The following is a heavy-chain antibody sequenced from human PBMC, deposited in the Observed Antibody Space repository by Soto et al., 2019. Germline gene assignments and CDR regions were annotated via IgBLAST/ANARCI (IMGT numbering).Heavy chain of an antibody. CDR3: ARGRDQTPVGLNFDS. CDR2: IIPMFATP. J-gene: IGHJ4*02. D-gene: IGHD4-17*01. CDR1: GCACNKYI. V-gene: IGHV1-69*05. Sequence: SVTVSCTDSGCACNKYIFDWVPQAPGQGVEWMIGIIPMFATPKYRQTFKDRITISTDVSTSTAYMELTSVRFDDTAIYYCARGRDQTPVGLNFDSWGEGTLVTVSS.